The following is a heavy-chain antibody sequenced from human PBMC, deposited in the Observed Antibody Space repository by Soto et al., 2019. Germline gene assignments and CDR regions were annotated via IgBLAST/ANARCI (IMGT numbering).Heavy chain of an antibody. D-gene: IGHD6-19*01. CDR1: GYTFTTYG. V-gene: IGHV1-3*01. CDR2: INCGSGNT. CDR3: ARGYTSGSTFDI. Sequence: QVQLVQSGAEVKQPGASASVSCKASGYTFTTYGVNWLRQAPGQGPEWMGWINCGSGNTVYSQKFQGRVTFTRDTSARTAYMDQNSLTSGDTAVYYCARGYTSGSTFDILGRGTLFNVAS. J-gene: IGHJ4*02.